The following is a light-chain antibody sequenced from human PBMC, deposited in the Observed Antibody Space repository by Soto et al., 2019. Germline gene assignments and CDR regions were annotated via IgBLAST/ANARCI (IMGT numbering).Light chain of an antibody. V-gene: IGKV3-11*01. CDR3: QQRTRWPMT. Sequence: EIVLTQSPATLSLSPGERATLSCRASQSVNTYLAWYQQKPGQAPRLLIYDVSIKATGIPARFSGSGSGTDFTLTISSLEPEDFAVYYCQQRTRWPMTFGQGTRLEI. CDR1: QSVNTY. J-gene: IGKJ5*01. CDR2: DVS.